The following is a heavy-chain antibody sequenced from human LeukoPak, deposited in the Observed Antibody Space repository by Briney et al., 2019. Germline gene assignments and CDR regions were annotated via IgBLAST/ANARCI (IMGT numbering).Heavy chain of an antibody. CDR1: GFTVSSNY. Sequence: GGSLRLSCAASGFTVSSNYMSWVRQAPGKGLEWVSSISSSSTIYYADSVKGRFTISRDNAKNSLYLQMSSLRAEDTAVYYCARAEGYSTPYDAFDIWGQGTMVTVSS. D-gene: IGHD6-13*01. J-gene: IGHJ3*02. CDR3: ARAEGYSTPYDAFDI. CDR2: ISSSSTI. V-gene: IGHV3-69-1*01.